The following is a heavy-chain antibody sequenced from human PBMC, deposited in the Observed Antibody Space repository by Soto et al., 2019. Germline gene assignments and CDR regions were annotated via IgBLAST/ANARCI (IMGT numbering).Heavy chain of an antibody. CDR2: TSFDGSSG. Sequence: QVQLVESGGGVVQPGRSLRLSCAASGFTFGSSGMHWVRQAPGKGLEWVAVTSFDGSSGYYADSVRGRFTITRDNSNNTMYLQMNSLRAEDTAVYYCTKTPPAVAGYFDYWGPGTLVTVSS. CDR1: GFTFGSSG. V-gene: IGHV3-30*18. J-gene: IGHJ4*02. D-gene: IGHD6-19*01. CDR3: TKTPPAVAGYFDY.